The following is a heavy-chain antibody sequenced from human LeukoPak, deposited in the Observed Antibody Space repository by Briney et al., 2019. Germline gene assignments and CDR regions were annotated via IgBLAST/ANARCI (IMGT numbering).Heavy chain of an antibody. V-gene: IGHV1-8*01. CDR2: MNPNSGNT. CDR3: ARGGFYYGSGRSPPDY. J-gene: IGHJ4*02. Sequence: ASVKVSCKASGYTFTSYDINWVRQATGQGLEWMGWMNPNSGNTGYAQKFQGRVTMTRNTSISTAYMELSSLRSEDAAVYYCARGGFYYGSGRSPPDYWGQGTLVTVSS. CDR1: GYTFTSYD. D-gene: IGHD3-10*01.